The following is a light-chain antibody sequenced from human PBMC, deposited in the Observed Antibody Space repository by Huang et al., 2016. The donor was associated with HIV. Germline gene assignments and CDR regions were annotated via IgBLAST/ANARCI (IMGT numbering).Light chain of an antibody. CDR2: DAS. V-gene: IGKV3-11*01. Sequence: IVLTQSPATCPGMWGNPSPSPAGPVRINNHLAWYQQRPGQSPRLIIYDASYRVTGVPARFSGSVSGTDFTLTISSLEPEDFAVYYCQQRSNWLTFGGGTRLEVK. CDR3: QQRSNWLT. J-gene: IGKJ4*01. CDR1: RINNH.